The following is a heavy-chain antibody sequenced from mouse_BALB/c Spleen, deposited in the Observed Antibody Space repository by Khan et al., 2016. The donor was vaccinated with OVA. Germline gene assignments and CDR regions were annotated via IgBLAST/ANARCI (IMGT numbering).Heavy chain of an antibody. CDR3: ARHNYGPFAY. D-gene: IGHD1-1*01. CDR1: GFIFSTYA. V-gene: IGHV5-9-3*01. J-gene: IGHJ3*01. CDR2: ISSGGDYI. Sequence: EVELVGSGGDLVKPGGSLKLSCSASGFIFSTYAMSWVRQTPEKRLEWVATISSGGDYIYYPDSVKGRCTISRDNAKNTLYLQMSNLGSEDTAMYYCARHNYGPFAYWGQGTLVTVSA.